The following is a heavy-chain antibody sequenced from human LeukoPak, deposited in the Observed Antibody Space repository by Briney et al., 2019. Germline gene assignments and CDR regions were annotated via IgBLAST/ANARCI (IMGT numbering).Heavy chain of an antibody. CDR1: GYSFTSYW. CDR3: ARLARGYSYGRVFDY. V-gene: IGHV5-51*01. D-gene: IGHD5-18*01. CDR2: IYPGDSDT. Sequence: GESLKISCKGSGYSFTSYWIGWVRQMPGKGLEWMGFIYPGDSDTRYSPSFQGQVTISADKSISTAYLQWSSLKASDTAMYYCARLARGYSYGRVFDYWGQGTLVTVSS. J-gene: IGHJ4*02.